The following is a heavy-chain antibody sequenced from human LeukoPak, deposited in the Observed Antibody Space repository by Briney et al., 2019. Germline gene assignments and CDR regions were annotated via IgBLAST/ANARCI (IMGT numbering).Heavy chain of an antibody. J-gene: IGHJ4*02. Sequence: GASVKVSCKASGYTFTGYYMHWVRQAPGQGLEWMGWINPNSGGTNYAQKFQGRVTMTRDTSISTAYMELSRLRSDDTAVYYCARTAYCGGDCLPYYSDYWGQGTLVTVSS. CDR2: INPNSGGT. D-gene: IGHD2-21*01. V-gene: IGHV1-2*02. CDR1: GYTFTGYY. CDR3: ARTAYCGGDCLPYYSDY.